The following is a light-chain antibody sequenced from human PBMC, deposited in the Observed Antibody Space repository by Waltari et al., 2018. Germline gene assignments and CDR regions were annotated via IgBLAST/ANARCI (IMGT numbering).Light chain of an antibody. V-gene: IGKV3-15*01. CDR3: QQYYDGRT. CDR2: HAP. J-gene: IGKJ2*01. CDR1: KSISIY. Sequence: EIVMTQSPATLSVSPGERATLSCRASKSISIYLAWFQQKPGQAPRLLIYHAPTRATGIPARLSGSGSGTEFTLTISSLQSEDFAVYYCQQYYDGRTFGQGTKLEIK.